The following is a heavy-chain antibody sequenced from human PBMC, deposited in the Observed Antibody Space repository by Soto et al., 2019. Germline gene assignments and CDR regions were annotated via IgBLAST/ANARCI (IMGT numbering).Heavy chain of an antibody. D-gene: IGHD4-17*01. CDR2: IYHSGST. V-gene: IGHV4-30-2*01. J-gene: IGHJ5*02. CDR1: GGSISSGGYS. Sequence: QLQLQESGSGLVKPSQTLSLTCAVSGGSISSGGYSWSWIRQPPGKGLEWIGYIYHSGSTYYNPSLKSRVTISVDRSKNQFSLKPSSVTAADTAVYHCARARTVTTLGGVFSNWFDPWGQGTLVTVSS. CDR3: ARARTVTTLGGVFSNWFDP.